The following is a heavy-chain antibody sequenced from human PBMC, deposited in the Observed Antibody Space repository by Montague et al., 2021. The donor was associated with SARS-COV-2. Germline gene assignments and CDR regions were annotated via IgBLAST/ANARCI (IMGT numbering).Heavy chain of an antibody. Sequence: SETLSLTCTVSGGSINSSYWSWIRRPPGKGLEWIGYIYYRGSTNYNPSLKTRVTISVDTSKNQFSSKLNSMTAADTAVYYCAREDRWNWFDPWGQGTLVIVSS. CDR2: IYYRGST. V-gene: IGHV4-59*01. J-gene: IGHJ5*02. CDR3: AREDRWNWFDP. CDR1: GGSINSSY. D-gene: IGHD5-24*01.